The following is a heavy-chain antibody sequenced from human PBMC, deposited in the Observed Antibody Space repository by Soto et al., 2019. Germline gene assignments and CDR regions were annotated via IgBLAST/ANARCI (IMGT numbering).Heavy chain of an antibody. J-gene: IGHJ4*02. Sequence: SLRLSCAASGFTFSSYGMHWVRQAPGKGLEWVAVISYDGSNKYYADSVKGRFTISRDNSKNTLYLQMNSLRAEDTAVYYCAKPLLRYFDWLPHGGIAYLDYWGQGTLVTVSS. D-gene: IGHD3-9*01. CDR1: GFTFSSYG. CDR2: ISYDGSNK. CDR3: AKPLLRYFDWLPHGGIAYLDY. V-gene: IGHV3-30*18.